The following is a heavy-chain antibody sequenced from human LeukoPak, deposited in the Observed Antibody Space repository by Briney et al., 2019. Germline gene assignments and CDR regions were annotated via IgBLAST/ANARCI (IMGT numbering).Heavy chain of an antibody. CDR1: GYTFTGNF. Sequence: ASVKVSCKTSGYTFTGNFMHWVRQAPGQGPEWMGWINPNSGGTNYAQKFQGRVTMTRDTSISTAYMELSRLLSGDTAVYYCARDGPHNSGSFQFDYWGQGTLVTVSS. V-gene: IGHV1-2*02. J-gene: IGHJ4*02. CDR2: INPNSGGT. D-gene: IGHD3-10*01. CDR3: ARDGPHNSGSFQFDY.